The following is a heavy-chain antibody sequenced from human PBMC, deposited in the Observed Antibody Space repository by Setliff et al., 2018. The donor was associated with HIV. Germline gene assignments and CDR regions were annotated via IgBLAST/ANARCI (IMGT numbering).Heavy chain of an antibody. J-gene: IGHJ6*03. CDR1: GGSISSGSYY. CDR3: ARETYYYDNPQYYYYYMDV. V-gene: IGHV4-61*02. D-gene: IGHD3-22*01. CDR2: IYTSGST. Sequence: SETLSLTCTVSGGSISSGSYYWSWIRQPAGKGLEWIGRIYTSGSTNYNPSLKSRVTISVDTSKNQFSLKLRSVTAADTAVYYCARETYYYDNPQYYYYYMDVWGKGTTVTVSS.